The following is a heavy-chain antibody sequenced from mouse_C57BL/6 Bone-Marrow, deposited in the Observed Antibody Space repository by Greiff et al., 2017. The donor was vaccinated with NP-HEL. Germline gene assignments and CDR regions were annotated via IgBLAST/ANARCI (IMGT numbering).Heavy chain of an antibody. V-gene: IGHV3-8*01. CDR3: ARYDYYGSDAMDY. J-gene: IGHJ4*01. CDR2: ISYSGST. Sequence: DVMLVESGPGLAKPSQTLSLTCSVTGYSITSDYWNWIRKFPGTKLEYMGYISYSGSTYYTPSLKSRISITRDTSKNQYYLQLNSVTTEDTATYYCARYDYYGSDAMDYWGQGTSVTVSS. CDR1: GYSITSDY. D-gene: IGHD1-1*01.